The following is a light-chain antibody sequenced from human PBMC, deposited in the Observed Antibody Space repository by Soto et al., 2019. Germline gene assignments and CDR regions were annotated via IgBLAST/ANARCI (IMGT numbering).Light chain of an antibody. CDR2: AAS. CDR1: QSIFSS. Sequence: IQMTQSQSSLSASVGDRVTTTGWAGQSIFSSLNWYQQRPGKAPTLLIYAASSLQSGVPSRFRGSVYWTDFVLTITSLQPEDFATYYCQQSYNSPPISFGQGTRLEIK. CDR3: QQSYNSPPIS. V-gene: IGKV1-39*01. J-gene: IGKJ5*01.